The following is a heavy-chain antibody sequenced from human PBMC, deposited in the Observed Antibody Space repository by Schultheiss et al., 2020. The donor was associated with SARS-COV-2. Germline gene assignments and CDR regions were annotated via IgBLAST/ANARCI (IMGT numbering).Heavy chain of an antibody. CDR2: IYYSRSP. D-gene: IGHD2-2*01. J-gene: IGHJ4*02. CDR3: ATIRGGCSSTSCHFDS. CDR1: GGSISSPTW. V-gene: IGHV4-4*02. Sequence: SETLSLTCAVSGGSISSPTWWNWVRQSPGEGLQWIGEIYYSRSPNYHPSFKSRVTISLDRSRNQFSLKLTSVTAADTAVYYCATIRGGCSSTSCHFDSWGQGTLVTVSS.